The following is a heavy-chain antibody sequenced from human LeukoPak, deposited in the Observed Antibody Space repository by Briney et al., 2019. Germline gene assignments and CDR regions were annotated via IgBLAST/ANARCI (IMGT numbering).Heavy chain of an antibody. Sequence: SETLSLTCSVSGVSISSYYWSWLRQPPGMGREWIGVMHDSGTTFYNPSLKSRVTMSVDTSKKQFSLQLGSVTAADTAIYYCATYKRLNGWYVHDYWGQGTLVTVSS. V-gene: IGHV4-59*01. CDR1: GVSISSYY. D-gene: IGHD6-19*01. CDR2: MHDSGTT. CDR3: ATYKRLNGWYVHDY. J-gene: IGHJ4*02.